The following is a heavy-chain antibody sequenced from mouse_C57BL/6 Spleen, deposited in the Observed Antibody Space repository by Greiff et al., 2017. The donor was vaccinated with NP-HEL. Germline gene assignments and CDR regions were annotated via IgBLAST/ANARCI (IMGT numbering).Heavy chain of an antibody. CDR1: GYTFTSYW. V-gene: IGHV1-64*01. Sequence: QVQLQQSGAELVKPGASVKLSCKASGYTFTSYWMHWVKQRPGQGLEWIGMIHPNSGSTNYNEKFKSKATLTVDKSSSTAYMQLSSLTSEDSAVYYCAVYGSSYAWFAYWGQGTLVTVSA. D-gene: IGHD1-1*01. CDR2: IHPNSGST. CDR3: AVYGSSYAWFAY. J-gene: IGHJ3*01.